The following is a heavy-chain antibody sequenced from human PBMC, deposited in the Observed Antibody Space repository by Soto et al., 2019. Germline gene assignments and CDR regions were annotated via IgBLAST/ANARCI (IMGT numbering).Heavy chain of an antibody. V-gene: IGHV3-30*18. CDR1: GFTFSSYG. J-gene: IGHJ4*02. Sequence: PGGSLRLSCAASGFTFSSYGMHWVRQAPGKGLEWVAVISYDGSNKYYADSVKGRFTISRDNSKNTLYLQMNSLRAEDTAVYYCAKDSGTTSFDCWCQGSLVTVSS. CDR2: ISYDGSNK. D-gene: IGHD1-7*01. CDR3: AKDSGTTSFDC.